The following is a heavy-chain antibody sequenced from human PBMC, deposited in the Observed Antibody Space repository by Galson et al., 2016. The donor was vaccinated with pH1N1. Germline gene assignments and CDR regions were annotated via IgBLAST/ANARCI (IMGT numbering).Heavy chain of an antibody. CDR3: VKYDSSGYYYGRLAN. D-gene: IGHD3-22*01. CDR2: ISASGAST. CDR1: GFIFSSYA. V-gene: IGHV3-23*01. J-gene: IGHJ4*02. Sequence: SLRLSCAASGFIFSSYAMTWVRQAPGKGPEWVSGISASGASTHFADSVKGRFTISRDNSKNALYLEMNSLTGEDTAFYYCVKYDSSGYYYGRLANWGQGTLVTVSS.